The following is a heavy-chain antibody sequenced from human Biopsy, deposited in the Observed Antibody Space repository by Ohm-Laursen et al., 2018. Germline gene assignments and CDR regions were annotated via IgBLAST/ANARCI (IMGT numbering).Heavy chain of an antibody. CDR1: GFTFGHYA. D-gene: IGHD6-19*01. CDR2: IWYDGTNE. V-gene: IGHV3-33*04. CDR3: ARGLSSGWYGYFDV. Sequence: SLRLSCAASGFTFGHYAMHWVRQAPGKGLEWISLIWYDGTNEDYADSVKGRFTVSRDNSKNTLYLQINTLTLEDTAFYYCARGLSSGWYGYFDVWGRGTLVTVSS. J-gene: IGHJ2*01.